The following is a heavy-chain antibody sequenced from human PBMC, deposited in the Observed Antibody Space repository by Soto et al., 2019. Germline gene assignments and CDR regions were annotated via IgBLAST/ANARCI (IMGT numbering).Heavy chain of an antibody. D-gene: IGHD6-19*01. CDR2: IWYDGSNK. J-gene: IGHJ3*02. CDR3: AREGWQWLEHDAFDI. V-gene: IGHV3-33*01. Sequence: GSLRLSCAASGFTFSSYGMHWVRQAPGKGLEWVAVIWYDGSNKYYADSVKGRFTISRDNSRNTLYLQMNSLRAEDTAVYYCAREGWQWLEHDAFDIWGQGTMVTVSS. CDR1: GFTFSSYG.